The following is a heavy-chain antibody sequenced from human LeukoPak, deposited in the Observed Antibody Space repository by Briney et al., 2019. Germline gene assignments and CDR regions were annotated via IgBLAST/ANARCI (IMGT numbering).Heavy chain of an antibody. V-gene: IGHV3-9*01. CDR3: AKGLSSGSYYTTLDY. CDR2: ISWNSGSI. J-gene: IGHJ4*02. D-gene: IGHD1-26*01. Sequence: GGSLRLSCAASGFTFDDYAMHWVRQAPGKGLKWVSGISWNSGSIGYADSVKGRFTISRDNAKNSLYLQMNSLRAEDTALYYCAKGLSSGSYYTTLDYWGQGTLVTVSS. CDR1: GFTFDDYA.